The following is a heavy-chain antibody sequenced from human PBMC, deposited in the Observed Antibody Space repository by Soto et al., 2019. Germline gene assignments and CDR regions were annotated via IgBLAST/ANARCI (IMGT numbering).Heavy chain of an antibody. J-gene: IGHJ3*02. CDR2: IYWNDDK. CDR3: AHTVLDWXDYVWGSYRYTGGACDI. Sequence: SGPTLVNPTQTLTLTCTFSGFSLSTSGVGVGWIRQPPGKALEWLALIYWNDDKRYSPSLKSRLTITKDTSKNQVVLTMTNMDPVDTATYYCAHTVLDWXDYVWGSYRYTGGACDICGRGTMVTVSS. CDR1: GFSLSTSGVG. V-gene: IGHV2-5*01. D-gene: IGHD3-16*02.